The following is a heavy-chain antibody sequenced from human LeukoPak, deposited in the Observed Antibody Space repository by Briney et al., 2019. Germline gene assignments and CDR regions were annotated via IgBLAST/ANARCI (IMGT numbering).Heavy chain of an antibody. J-gene: IGHJ6*03. CDR3: ARPARDFLGRSGYYYMDV. D-gene: IGHD3-3*01. CDR2: IIPIFGTA. V-gene: IGHV1-69*13. CDR1: GGTFSSYA. Sequence: GASVKVSCKAPGGTFSSYAISWVRQAPGQGLEWMGGIIPIFGTANYAQKFQGRVTITADESTSTAYMELSSLRSEDTAVYYCARPARDFLGRSGYYYMDVWGKGTTVTVS.